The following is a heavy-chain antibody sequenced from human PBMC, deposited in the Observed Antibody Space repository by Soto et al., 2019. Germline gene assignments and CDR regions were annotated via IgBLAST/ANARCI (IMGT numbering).Heavy chain of an antibody. CDR1: GGTFSSYA. V-gene: IGHV1-69*12. Sequence: QVQLVQSGAEVKKPGSSVKVSCKASGGTFSSYAISWVRQAPGRGLEWMGGIIPIFGTANYAEKFQGRVTITADETTSTAYMELSSPRSEDTDVYYCARDPPPSKDYSNYLNYYYGMDVWGQGTTVTVSS. J-gene: IGHJ6*02. CDR3: ARDPPPSKDYSNYLNYYYGMDV. D-gene: IGHD4-4*01. CDR2: IIPIFGTA.